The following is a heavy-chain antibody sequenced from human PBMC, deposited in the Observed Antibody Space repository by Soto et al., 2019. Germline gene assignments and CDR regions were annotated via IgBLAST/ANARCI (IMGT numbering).Heavy chain of an antibody. Sequence: EGQLVESGGGLVQPGGSLRLSCAASGFSFSTFWINWVRQAPGKGLEWVANINEDGSEKYYVGSVKGRFTISRDNAKNSLYLQMNNLRAEDTAVYYCVGSNYHAYWGPGTLITVPS. D-gene: IGHD3-10*01. CDR1: GFSFSTFW. V-gene: IGHV3-7*01. CDR3: VGSNYHAY. J-gene: IGHJ4*02. CDR2: INEDGSEK.